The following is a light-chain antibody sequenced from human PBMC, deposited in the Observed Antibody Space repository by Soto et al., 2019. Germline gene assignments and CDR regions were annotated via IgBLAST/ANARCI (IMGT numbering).Light chain of an antibody. CDR3: QQYNNWPQK. J-gene: IGKJ1*01. CDR2: GAS. Sequence: EIVMTQSPATLSVSPGERATLSCRASQSVSSNLAWYQQKPGQAPRLLIYGASTRATGIPARFSGSGSGTDFTLTISSIQSEDVAVYYCQQYNNWPQKFGRGTKVEIK. CDR1: QSVSSN. V-gene: IGKV3-15*01.